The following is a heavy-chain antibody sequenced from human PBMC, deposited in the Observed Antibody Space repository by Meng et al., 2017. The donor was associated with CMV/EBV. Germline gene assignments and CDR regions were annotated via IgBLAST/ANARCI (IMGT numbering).Heavy chain of an antibody. V-gene: IGHV1-8*03. CDR3: ARENWGDAFDI. J-gene: IGHJ3*02. CDR2: MNPNSGNT. CDR1: GYTFTSYD. Sequence: ASVKVSCKASGYTFTSYDINWVRQATGQGLEWMGWMNPNSGNTGYAQKFQGRVTITRNTSISTAYMELNSLRAEDTAVYYCARENWGDAFDIWGQGTMVTVSS. D-gene: IGHD7-27*01.